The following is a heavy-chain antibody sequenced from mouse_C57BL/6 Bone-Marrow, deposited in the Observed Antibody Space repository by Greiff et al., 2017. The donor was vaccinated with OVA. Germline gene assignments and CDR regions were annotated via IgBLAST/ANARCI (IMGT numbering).Heavy chain of an antibody. V-gene: IGHV5-4*03. J-gene: IGHJ2*01. CDR2: ISDGGSYT. CDR3: ARKGYYFDY. CDR1: GFTFSSYA. Sequence: EVKLVESGGGLVKPGGSLKLSCAASGFTFSSYAMSWVRQTPEKRLEWVATISDGGSYTYYPDNVKGRFTISRDNAKNNLYLQMSHLKSEDTAMYYCARKGYYFDYGGQGTTLTVSS.